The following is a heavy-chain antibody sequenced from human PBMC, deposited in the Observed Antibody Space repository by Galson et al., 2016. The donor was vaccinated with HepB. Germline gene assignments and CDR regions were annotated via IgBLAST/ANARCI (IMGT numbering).Heavy chain of an antibody. J-gene: IGHJ6*02. CDR2: ISYDGNNR. V-gene: IGHV3-33*08. Sequence: SLRLSCATSGFAFNNYGINWVRQAPGKGLEWVAVISYDGNNRHYADAVKGRFTISRDSSTNTVYLQMNSLRADDTAVYFCARVRGLLHYYYGMDVRGQGTTVTVSS. D-gene: IGHD3-10*01. CDR1: GFAFNNYG. CDR3: ARVRGLLHYYYGMDV.